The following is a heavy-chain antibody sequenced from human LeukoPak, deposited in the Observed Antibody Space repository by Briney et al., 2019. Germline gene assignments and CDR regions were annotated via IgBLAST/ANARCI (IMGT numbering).Heavy chain of an antibody. D-gene: IGHD6-19*01. V-gene: IGHV3-53*01. J-gene: IGHJ4*02. CDR2: IYSGGST. CDR3: ARGTSGWSPAPFDY. Sequence: GGSLRLSCAASGFTVSSNYMSWVRQAPGKGLEWVSVIYSGGSTYYADSVKGRFTISRDNSKNTLYLQMNSLRAEDTAVYYCARGTSGWSPAPFDYWGQGTLVTVPS. CDR1: GFTVSSNY.